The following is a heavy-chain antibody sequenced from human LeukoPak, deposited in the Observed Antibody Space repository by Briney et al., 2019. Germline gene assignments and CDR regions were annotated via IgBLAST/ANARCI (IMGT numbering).Heavy chain of an antibody. CDR1: GGSISSYY. V-gene: IGHV4-59*08. D-gene: IGHD1-7*01. J-gene: IGHJ2*01. CDR2: IYYSGST. Sequence: SETLSLTCTVSGGSISSYYWSWIRQPPGKGLEWIGYIYYSGSTNYNPSLKSRVTISVDTSKNQFSLKLSSVTAADTAVYYCARRGITGTYYYFDLWGRGTLVTVSS. CDR3: ARRGITGTYYYFDL.